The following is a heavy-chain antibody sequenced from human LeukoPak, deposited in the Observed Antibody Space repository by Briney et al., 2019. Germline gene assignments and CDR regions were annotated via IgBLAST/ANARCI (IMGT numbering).Heavy chain of an antibody. CDR1: GYTFSSYA. J-gene: IGHJ3*02. V-gene: IGHV1-3*01. D-gene: IGHD3-10*01. CDR3: TRDQVVRGVTSAFDI. CDR2: INPGNGYT. Sequence: ASVKVSCKASGYTFSSYALHWVRQAPGQRLECMGWINPGNGYTEYSQKFQGRVTMTRDTSANTAYMELSSLRSEDTAVYYCTRDQVVRGVTSAFDIWGQGTMVTISS.